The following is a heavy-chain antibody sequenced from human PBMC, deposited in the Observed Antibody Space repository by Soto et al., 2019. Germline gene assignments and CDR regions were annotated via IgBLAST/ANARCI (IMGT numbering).Heavy chain of an antibody. J-gene: IGHJ4*02. CDR1: GFPFSRFA. CDR3: VKDGAVTFSGWFFDY. D-gene: IGHD4-4*01. CDR2: ISFNGGDT. V-gene: IGHV3-64D*06. Sequence: PGRSLRLSCSASGFPFSRFAIHWVRQAPGKGLVYVSGISFNGGDTYYADSVKGRFSISRDNSKNTVYLQMSSLRAEDTAVYYCVKDGAVTFSGWFFDYWGQGTPVTVSS.